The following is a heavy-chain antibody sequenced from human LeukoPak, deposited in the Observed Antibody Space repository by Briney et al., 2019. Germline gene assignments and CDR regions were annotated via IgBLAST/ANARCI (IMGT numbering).Heavy chain of an antibody. Sequence: PSETLSLTCTVSGGSISSSSYYWGWIRQPPGKGLEWIGSIYCSGSTYYAPYVKSRVTISVYTTKIQFSLKLSSVTATATAVYYCASHSRGIATSFDYWGQGTLVTVSS. CDR1: GGSISSSSYY. D-gene: IGHD5-24*01. CDR3: ASHSRGIATSFDY. V-gene: IGHV4-39*01. CDR2: IYCSGST. J-gene: IGHJ4*02.